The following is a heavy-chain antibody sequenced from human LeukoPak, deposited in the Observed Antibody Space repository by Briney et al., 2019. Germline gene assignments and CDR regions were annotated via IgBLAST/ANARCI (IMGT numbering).Heavy chain of an antibody. CDR2: ISSSSSTI. V-gene: IGHV3-48*04. CDR3: ARDRGDGYNYRSPFDY. D-gene: IGHD5-24*01. Sequence: GGSLRLSCAASGFTFSSYSMNWVRQAPGKGLEWVSYISSSSSTIYYADSVKGRFTISRDNAKNSLYLEMNSLRAEDTAVYYCARDRGDGYNYRSPFDYWGQGTLVTVSS. J-gene: IGHJ4*02. CDR1: GFTFSSYS.